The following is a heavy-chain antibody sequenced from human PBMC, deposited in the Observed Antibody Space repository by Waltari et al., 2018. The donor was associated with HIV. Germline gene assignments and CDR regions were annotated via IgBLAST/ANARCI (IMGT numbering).Heavy chain of an antibody. Sequence: QVQLKQWGAGVLKPSETMSLTCAVYSESFSGNYWSCIRQPPGKGLEWIGEVNHSGSTNYNPSLKSRVTISIDTSKKQFSLRLTSVTAADTALYYCARMPILGYGSYAFDSWGQGTLVTVSS. CDR2: VNHSGST. V-gene: IGHV4-34*01. J-gene: IGHJ4*02. CDR1: SESFSGNY. CDR3: ARMPILGYGSYAFDS. D-gene: IGHD6-13*01.